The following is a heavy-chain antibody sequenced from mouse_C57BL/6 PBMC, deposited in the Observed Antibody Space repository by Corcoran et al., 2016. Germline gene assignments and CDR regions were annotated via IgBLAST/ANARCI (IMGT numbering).Heavy chain of an antibody. Sequence: QVQLQQSGAELMKPGASVKLSCKATGYTFTGYWIEWVKQRPGHGLEWIGEILPGSGSTNYHEKLKGKATFTADTSSNTAYMQLSSLTTEDSAIYYCARSKTEYAMDYWGQGTSVTVSS. CDR2: ILPGSGST. CDR1: GYTFTGYW. J-gene: IGHJ4*01. D-gene: IGHD4-1*01. V-gene: IGHV1-9*01. CDR3: ARSKTEYAMDY.